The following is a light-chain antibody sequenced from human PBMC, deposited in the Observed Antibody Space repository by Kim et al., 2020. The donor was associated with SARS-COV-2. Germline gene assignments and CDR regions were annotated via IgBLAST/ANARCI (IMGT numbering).Light chain of an antibody. CDR3: QQYGSSPPAPET. Sequence: EIVLTQSPGTLSLSPGERATLSCRASQSVSSSYLAWYQQKPGQAPRLLIYGASSRATGIPDRFSGSGSGTDFTLTISRLEPEDFAVYYCQQYGSSPPAPETFGQGTKVDIK. CDR2: GAS. V-gene: IGKV3-20*01. CDR1: QSVSSSY. J-gene: IGKJ1*01.